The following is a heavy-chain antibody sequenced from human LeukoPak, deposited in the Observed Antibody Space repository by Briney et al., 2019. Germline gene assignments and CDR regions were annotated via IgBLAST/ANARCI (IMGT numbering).Heavy chain of an antibody. J-gene: IGHJ4*02. V-gene: IGHV3-30*18. CDR1: GFTFSRSG. CDR3: AKVAKEVATIEDFDY. D-gene: IGHD5-12*01. CDR2: ISYDGSKK. Sequence: GGSLRLSCAASGFTFSRSGMHWVRQAPGKGLEWVAAISYDGSKKYYADSVKGRFTVSRDNSKNTLYMQMNSLRAEDTAVYYCAKVAKEVATIEDFDYWGQGTLVTVSS.